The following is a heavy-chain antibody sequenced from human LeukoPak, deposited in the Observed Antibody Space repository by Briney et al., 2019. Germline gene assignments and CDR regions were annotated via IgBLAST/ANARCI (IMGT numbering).Heavy chain of an antibody. D-gene: IGHD2-15*01. CDR2: VYYDGST. V-gene: IGHV4-59*08. J-gene: IGHJ4*02. Sequence: RSETLSLSCTVSGDSITSYHWTWIRQSPGRGLEWIGYVYYDGSTQYNPSLKSRVTISLDTSSKQFSLKLTSVTAADTAIYYCATYTRRCSGGTCYSIDYWGQGTLHTVSS. CDR3: ATYTRRCSGGTCYSIDY. CDR1: GDSITSYH.